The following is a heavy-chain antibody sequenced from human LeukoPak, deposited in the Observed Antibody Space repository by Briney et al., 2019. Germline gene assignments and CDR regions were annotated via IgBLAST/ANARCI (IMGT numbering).Heavy chain of an antibody. CDR3: AKPDIVATIPYYFDY. D-gene: IGHD5-12*01. J-gene: IGHJ4*02. CDR2: ISGSGGST. CDR1: GFTFSSYW. Sequence: GGSLRLSCAASGFTFSSYWMHWVRQAPGKGLEWVSGISGSGGSTYYTDSVKGRFTISRDNSKNTLHLQMNSLRDEDTAVYYCAKPDIVATIPYYFDYWGQGTLVTISS. V-gene: IGHV3-23*01.